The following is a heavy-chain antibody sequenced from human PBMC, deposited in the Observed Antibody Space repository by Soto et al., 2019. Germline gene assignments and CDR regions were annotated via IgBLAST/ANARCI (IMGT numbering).Heavy chain of an antibody. Sequence: PGGSLRLSCAASGFTFSSYAMHWVRQAPGKGLEWVAVISYDGSNKYYADSVKGRFTISRDNSKNTLYLQMNSLRAEETAVYYCARGNFTIFGAMNYYGMDVWGQGTTVTVSS. CDR1: GFTFSSYA. D-gene: IGHD3-3*01. V-gene: IGHV3-30-3*01. J-gene: IGHJ6*02. CDR2: ISYDGSNK. CDR3: ARGNFTIFGAMNYYGMDV.